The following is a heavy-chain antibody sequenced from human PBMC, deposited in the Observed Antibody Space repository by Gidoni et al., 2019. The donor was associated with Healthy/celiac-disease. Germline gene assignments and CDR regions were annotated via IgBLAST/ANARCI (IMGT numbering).Heavy chain of an antibody. CDR2: ISYDGSNK. J-gene: IGHJ6*02. CDR3: AKVGHDFWSGYYPDGLYYYYYGMDV. Sequence: QVQLVESGGGVVQPGRSLRLSWAASGFTFSSYGMHWVRQAPGKGLEWVAVISYDGSNKYYADSVKGRFTISRDNSKNTLYLQMNSLRAEDTAVYYCAKVGHDFWSGYYPDGLYYYYYGMDVWGQGTTVTVSS. CDR1: GFTFSSYG. V-gene: IGHV3-30*18. D-gene: IGHD3-3*01.